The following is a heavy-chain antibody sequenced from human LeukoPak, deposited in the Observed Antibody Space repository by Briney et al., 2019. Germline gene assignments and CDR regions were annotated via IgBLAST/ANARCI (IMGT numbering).Heavy chain of an antibody. CDR2: INPNSGDT. J-gene: IGHJ3*02. Sequence: ASVKVSCKASGYTFTDYDINWVRQAPGQGLEWMGWINPNSGDTNYAQKFQDRVTMTRDTSMSTAYIELNLLRSYVTAVYYCARDIPDSPNYYGSGSSHDAFDIWGQGTMVTVSS. V-gene: IGHV1-2*02. CDR1: GYTFTDYD. D-gene: IGHD3-10*01. CDR3: ARDIPDSPNYYGSGSSHDAFDI.